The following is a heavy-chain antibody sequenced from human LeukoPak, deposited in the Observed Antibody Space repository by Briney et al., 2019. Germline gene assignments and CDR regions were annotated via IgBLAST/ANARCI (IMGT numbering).Heavy chain of an antibody. J-gene: IGHJ6*03. CDR1: GGSISSYY. CDR3: ARQGYCSSTSCQSDYYMDV. CDR2: IYYSGST. Sequence: PSETLSLTCTVSGGSISSYYWSWIRQPPGKGLEWIGYIYYSGSTNYNPPLKSRVTISVDTSKNQFSLKLSSVTAADTAVYYCARQGYCSSTSCQSDYYMDVWGKGTTVTVSS. V-gene: IGHV4-59*08. D-gene: IGHD2-2*01.